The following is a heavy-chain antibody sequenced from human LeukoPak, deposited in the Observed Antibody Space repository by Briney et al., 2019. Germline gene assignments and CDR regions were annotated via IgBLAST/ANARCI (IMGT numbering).Heavy chain of an antibody. CDR2: FSGGGDS. CDR3: GKEVERHFDLKY. Sequence: GGSLRLSCAASGLTFGIYAMSWVRQAPGKGLEWVSAFSGGGDSFYADSVRGRFTVSADTSRNILYLQMNSLRAEDTAVYYCGKEVERHFDLKYWGQGTPVTVSS. CDR1: GLTFGIYA. V-gene: IGHV3-23*01. D-gene: IGHD2/OR15-2a*01. J-gene: IGHJ4*02.